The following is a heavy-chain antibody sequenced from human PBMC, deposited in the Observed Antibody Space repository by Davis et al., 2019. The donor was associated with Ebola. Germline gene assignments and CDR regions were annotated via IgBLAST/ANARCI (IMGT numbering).Heavy chain of an antibody. Sequence: GESLKISCETSGFTFSNHAMHWVRQAPGKGLEWVAVIWSDGGHEWYADSVKGRFTISRDNSKTTVDLQMNSLRPEDTALYYCAKDARGGYYYADFWGQGTLVTVSS. CDR2: IWSDGGHE. J-gene: IGHJ4*02. V-gene: IGHV3-30*02. CDR1: GFTFSNHA. CDR3: AKDARGGYYYADF. D-gene: IGHD3-22*01.